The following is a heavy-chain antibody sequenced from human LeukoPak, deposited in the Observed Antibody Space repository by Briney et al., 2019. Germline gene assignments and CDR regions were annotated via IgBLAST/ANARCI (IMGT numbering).Heavy chain of an antibody. CDR3: AREAGSSWSRGLDI. Sequence: SETLSLTCTVSGGSISSYYWSWIRQPAGKGLEWIGRIYMSGSTNYNSSLKSRVNMSVDTSKNQFSLNLSSVTAADTAVYYCAREAGSSWSRGLDIWGQGTVVTVSS. CDR1: GGSISSYY. J-gene: IGHJ3*02. D-gene: IGHD6-13*01. V-gene: IGHV4-4*07. CDR2: IYMSGST.